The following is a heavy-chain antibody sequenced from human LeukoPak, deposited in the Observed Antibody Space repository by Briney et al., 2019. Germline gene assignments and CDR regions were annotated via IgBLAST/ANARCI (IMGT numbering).Heavy chain of an antibody. D-gene: IGHD2-21*02. CDR3: ARAERHIVVVTASYYFDY. CDR1: GGSISSYY. CDR2: IHYSGST. V-gene: IGHV4-59*01. Sequence: SETLSLTCTVSGGSISSYYWSWIRQPPGKGLEWIGYIHYSGSTNYNPSLKSRVTISVDTSKNQFSLKLSSVTAADTAVYYCARAERHIVVVTASYYFDYWGQGTLVTVSS. J-gene: IGHJ4*02.